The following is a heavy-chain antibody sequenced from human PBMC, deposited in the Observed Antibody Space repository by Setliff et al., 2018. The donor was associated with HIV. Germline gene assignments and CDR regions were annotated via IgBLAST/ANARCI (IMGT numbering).Heavy chain of an antibody. Sequence: LSLTCSVSGRSITTGGSYWNWIRQHPGKGLEWIGYIYHSGGTYYTPSLQSRVTMSLDTSKNQFSQKMNSVTAADTAVYYCAREGKTALVTKYFDYWGHGKLVTVSS. CDR3: AREGKTALVTKYFDY. CDR1: GRSITTGGSY. J-gene: IGHJ4*01. V-gene: IGHV4-31*03. D-gene: IGHD5-18*01. CDR2: IYHSGGT.